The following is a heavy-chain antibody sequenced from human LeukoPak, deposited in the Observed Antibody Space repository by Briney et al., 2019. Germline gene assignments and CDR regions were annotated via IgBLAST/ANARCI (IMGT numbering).Heavy chain of an antibody. Sequence: SETLSLTCTVSGGSISSYYWSWIWQPAGKGVEWIGRIHTSGSTNYSPSLKSRVTMSVDTSKNQFSLELSSVTAADTAVYFCAKADLPVRSPYNWFDPWGQGTLVTVSS. CDR2: IHTSGST. J-gene: IGHJ5*02. CDR1: GGSISSYY. D-gene: IGHD3-10*01. CDR3: AKADLPVRSPYNWFDP. V-gene: IGHV4-4*07.